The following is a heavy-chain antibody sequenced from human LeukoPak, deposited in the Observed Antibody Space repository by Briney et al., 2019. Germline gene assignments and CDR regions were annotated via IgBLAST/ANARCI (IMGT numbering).Heavy chain of an antibody. CDR3: RARSLCGGDCYLNAFDI. CDR1: GGSISSSSYY. Sequence: PSETLSLTCTVSGGSISSSSYYWGWIRQPPGKELEWIGSIYYSGSTYYNPSLKSRVTISVDTSKNQFSLKLSSVTAADTAVYYCRARSLCGGDCYLNAFDIWGQGTMVTVSS. CDR2: IYYSGST. V-gene: IGHV4-39*01. D-gene: IGHD2-21*01. J-gene: IGHJ3*02.